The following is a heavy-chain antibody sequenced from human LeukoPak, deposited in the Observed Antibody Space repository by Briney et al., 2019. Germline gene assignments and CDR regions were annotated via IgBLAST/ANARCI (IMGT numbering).Heavy chain of an antibody. CDR2: IYYHGST. CDR3: AKHLVSAYGDPKHFDY. Sequence: SETLSLTCTVSGDPISSNSNYKWSWIRQPPGKGLEWIGYIYYHGSTNYNPSLKSRVTFSVDTSKNQFSLKLRSVTAADTAVYYCAKHLVSAYGDPKHFDYWGQGILVTVSS. D-gene: IGHD4-17*01. J-gene: IGHJ4*02. V-gene: IGHV4-61*01. CDR1: GDPISSNSNYK.